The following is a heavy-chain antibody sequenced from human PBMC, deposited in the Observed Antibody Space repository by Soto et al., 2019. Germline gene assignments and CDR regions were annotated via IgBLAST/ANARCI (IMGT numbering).Heavy chain of an antibody. CDR3: AGAITGTTFSDY. CDR1: GGTFSSYA. J-gene: IGHJ4*02. D-gene: IGHD1-20*01. CDR2: IIPIFGTA. Sequence: QVQLVQSGAEVKKPGSSVKVSCKASGGTFSSYAISWVRQAPGQGLEWMGGIIPIFGTANYAQKFQGRVXIXAXXSTSTAYMELSSLRSEDTAVYYCAGAITGTTFSDYWGQGTLVTVSS. V-gene: IGHV1-69*12.